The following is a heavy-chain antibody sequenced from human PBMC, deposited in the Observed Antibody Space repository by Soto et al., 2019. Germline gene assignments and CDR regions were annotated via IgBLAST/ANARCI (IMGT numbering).Heavy chain of an antibody. Sequence: SVKVSCKASGGTFSSYAISWVRQAPGQGLEWMGGIIPIFGTANYAQKFQGRVTITADKSTSTAYMELSSLRSEDTAVYYCAVESYYYDLNWFDHWGKGTLVTVS. CDR1: GGTFSSYA. D-gene: IGHD3-22*01. V-gene: IGHV1-69*06. J-gene: IGHJ5*02. CDR2: IIPIFGTA. CDR3: AVESYYYDLNWFDH.